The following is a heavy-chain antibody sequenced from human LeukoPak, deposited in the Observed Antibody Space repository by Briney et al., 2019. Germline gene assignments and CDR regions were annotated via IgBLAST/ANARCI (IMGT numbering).Heavy chain of an antibody. Sequence: ASVKVSCKASGYTFTSYVISCVRQAPGQGLEGMGWISAYNGNTNYAQKLQGRVTMTTHTSTSPAYLELSSLRSDDTAVYYCARRAGGSSSAWFAYWGQGPLVTVSS. V-gene: IGHV1-18*01. D-gene: IGHD6-6*01. CDR3: ARRAGGSSSAWFAY. CDR1: GYTFTSYV. CDR2: ISAYNGNT. J-gene: IGHJ4*02.